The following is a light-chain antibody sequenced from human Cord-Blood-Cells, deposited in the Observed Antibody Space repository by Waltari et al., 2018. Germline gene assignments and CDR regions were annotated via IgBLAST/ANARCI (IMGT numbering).Light chain of an antibody. CDR1: SSDVGGYNY. V-gene: IGLV2-14*01. CDR3: SSYTSSSTVV. Sequence: SPLTQPAPVSGSPGQSITIPCTGTSSDVGGYNYVAWYQQHPGKAPKLMIYEVSNRPSGVSNRFSGSKSGNTASLTISGLQAEDEADYYCSSYTSSSTVVFGGGTKLTVL. CDR2: EVS. J-gene: IGLJ2*01.